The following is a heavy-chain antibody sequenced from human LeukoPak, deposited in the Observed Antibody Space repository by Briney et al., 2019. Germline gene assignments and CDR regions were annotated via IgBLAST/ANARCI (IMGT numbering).Heavy chain of an antibody. Sequence: GGSLRLSCAASGFTFSSYAMSWVRQAPGKGLEWVSAISGSGGSTYYADSVKGRFTISRDNSKNTLYLQMNSLRAEDTAVYYCARDYYDSSGYASGNAFDIWGQGTMVTVSS. V-gene: IGHV3-23*01. CDR1: GFTFSSYA. J-gene: IGHJ3*02. CDR2: ISGSGGST. D-gene: IGHD3-22*01. CDR3: ARDYYDSSGYASGNAFDI.